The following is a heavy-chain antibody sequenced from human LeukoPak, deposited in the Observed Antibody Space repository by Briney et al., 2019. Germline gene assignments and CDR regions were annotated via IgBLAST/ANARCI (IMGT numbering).Heavy chain of an antibody. CDR1: GGSINSYY. CDR3: ARGGKATVVTM. D-gene: IGHD4-23*01. CDR2: IYSSGST. Sequence: TSETLSLTCTVAGGSINSYYWSWIRQPAGKGLEWIGRIYSSGSTNYNPSLKSRVSMSVDTSKNQFSLKLTSVTAADTAVYYCARGGKATVVTMWGQGILVTVSS. J-gene: IGHJ4*02. V-gene: IGHV4-4*07.